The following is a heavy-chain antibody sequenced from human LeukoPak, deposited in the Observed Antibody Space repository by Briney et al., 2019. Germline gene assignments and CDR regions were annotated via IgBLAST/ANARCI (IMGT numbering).Heavy chain of an antibody. V-gene: IGHV3-48*04. CDR1: GFTFSSYS. CDR3: ARDVGVPAAILYYYYYYYMDV. D-gene: IGHD2-2*01. Sequence: PGGSLRLSCAASGFTFSSYSMNWVRQAPGKGLEWVSYISSSSSTIYYADSVKGRFTISRDNAKNSLYLQMNSLRAEDTAVYYCARDVGVPAAILYYYYYYYMDVWGKGTTVTVSS. J-gene: IGHJ6*03. CDR2: ISSSSSTI.